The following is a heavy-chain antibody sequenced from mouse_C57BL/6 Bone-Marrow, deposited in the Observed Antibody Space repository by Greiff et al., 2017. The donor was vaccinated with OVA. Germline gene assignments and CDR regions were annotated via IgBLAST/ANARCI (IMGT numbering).Heavy chain of an antibody. Sequence: EVQLKQSGPELVKPGASVKIPCKASGYTFTDYNMDWVKQSHGKSLEWIGDINPNNGGTIYNQKFKGKATLTVDKSSSTAYMELRSLTSEDTAGYYCARGDYGSSWGYCDYWGRGTTLTVSS. J-gene: IGHJ2*01. CDR3: ARGDYGSSWGYCDY. V-gene: IGHV1-18*01. CDR1: GYTFTDYN. CDR2: INPNNGGT. D-gene: IGHD1-1*01.